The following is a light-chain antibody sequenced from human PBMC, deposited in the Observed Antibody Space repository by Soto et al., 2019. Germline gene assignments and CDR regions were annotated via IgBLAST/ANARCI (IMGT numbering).Light chain of an antibody. CDR3: SSYAGSSARVV. J-gene: IGLJ2*01. Sequence: QSVLTQPASVSGSPGQSITISCTRSSTDFENYNLVSWYQHCPDKAPKLIIYEGTKRPSEISDRFSGYESDTTASLIISGLQPEDEADYYCSSYAGSSARVVFGGGTKLTVL. V-gene: IGLV2-23*01. CDR1: STDFENYNL. CDR2: EGT.